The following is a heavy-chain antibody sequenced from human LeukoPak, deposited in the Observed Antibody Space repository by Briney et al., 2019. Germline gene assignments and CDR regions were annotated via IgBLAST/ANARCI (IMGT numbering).Heavy chain of an antibody. D-gene: IGHD4-23*01. V-gene: IGHV3-23*01. Sequence: PGGSLRLSCAASGFTFSSYAMSWVRQAPGKGLEWVSGISESGGGTYYADSVKGRFTISRDNSKNTLYLQMNFLRAEDTAVYYCAKSGGNSAFCFDYWGQGTLVTVSS. CDR2: ISESGGGT. J-gene: IGHJ4*02. CDR1: GFTFSSYA. CDR3: AKSGGNSAFCFDY.